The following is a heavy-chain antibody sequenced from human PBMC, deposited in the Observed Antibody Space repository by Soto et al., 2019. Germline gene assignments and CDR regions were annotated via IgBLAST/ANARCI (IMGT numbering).Heavy chain of an antibody. D-gene: IGHD2-15*01. CDR2: ISYDGGNK. J-gene: IGHJ6*02. Sequence: QVQLVESGGGVVQPGRSLRLSCAASGFTFRNYAMHWVRQAPGKGLECVAVISYDGGNKFYRDYVKGRFTISRDNSKNTLYLQINSLRDEDTAVYYCARGDREDIAVVIGVRPGEYGVDVWGQWTTVTVSS. CDR1: GFTFRNYA. CDR3: ARGDREDIAVVIGVRPGEYGVDV. V-gene: IGHV3-30-3*01.